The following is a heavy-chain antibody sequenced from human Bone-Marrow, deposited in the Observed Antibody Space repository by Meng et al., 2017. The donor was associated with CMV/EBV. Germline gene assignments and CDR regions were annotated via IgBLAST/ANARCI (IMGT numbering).Heavy chain of an antibody. J-gene: IGHJ4*02. D-gene: IGHD3-3*01. Sequence: GSLRLSCTVSGYSISIGYFWAWIRQPPGKGLEWIGTIHHRGTTYYNPSLKSRVTMAVDTSKNQFSLNLGSVTAADTAVYCCARRKGYYDFRSDASGYCFDNWGQGTRVTVSS. V-gene: IGHV4-38-2*02. CDR3: ARRKGYYDFRSDASGYCFDN. CDR1: GYSISIGYF. CDR2: IHHRGTT.